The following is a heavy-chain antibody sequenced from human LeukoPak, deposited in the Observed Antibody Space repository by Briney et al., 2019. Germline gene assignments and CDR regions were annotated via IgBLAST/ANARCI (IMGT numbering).Heavy chain of an antibody. CDR3: ASIAAAGTWKTRNFDFDY. CDR2: MYYSGST. Sequence: SETLSLTCTVSGGSISSGDYYWSWIRQPPGKGLEWIAYMYYSGSTNYNPSLKSRVTISVDTSKNQFSLKLSSVTAADTAVYYCASIAAAGTWKTRNFDFDYWGQGTLVTVSS. CDR1: GGSISSGDYY. V-gene: IGHV4-30-4*01. J-gene: IGHJ4*02. D-gene: IGHD6-13*01.